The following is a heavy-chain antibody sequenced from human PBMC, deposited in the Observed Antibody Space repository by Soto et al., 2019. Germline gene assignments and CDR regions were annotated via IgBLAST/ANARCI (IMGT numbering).Heavy chain of an antibody. V-gene: IGHV4-31*03. J-gene: IGHJ4*02. D-gene: IGHD4-4*01. CDR3: ARDRLYSNYGISDY. CDR1: GGCISSGGYY. CDR2: IYYSGST. Sequence: SETLSLTCTVSGGCISSGGYYWSWIRQHPGKGLEWIGYIYYSGSTYYNPSLKSRVTISVDTSKNQFSLKLSSVTAADTAVYYCARDRLYSNYGISDYWGQGTLVTVSS.